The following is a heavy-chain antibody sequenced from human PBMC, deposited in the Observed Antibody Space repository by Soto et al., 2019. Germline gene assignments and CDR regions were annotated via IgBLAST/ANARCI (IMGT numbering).Heavy chain of an antibody. CDR3: ARGGGYCSGGSCYSSFDY. CDR2: IIPIFGTA. CDR1: GGTFSSYA. J-gene: IGHJ4*02. Sequence: QVQLVQSGAEVKKPGSSVKVSCKASGGTFSSYAISWVRQAPGQGLEWMGGIIPIFGTANYAQKFQGRVTINADESTSTAYMELSSLRSEDTAVYYCARGGGYCSGGSCYSSFDYWGQGTLVTVSS. D-gene: IGHD2-15*01. V-gene: IGHV1-69*01.